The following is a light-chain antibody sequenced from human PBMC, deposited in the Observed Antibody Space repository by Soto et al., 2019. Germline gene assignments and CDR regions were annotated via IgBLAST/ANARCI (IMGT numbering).Light chain of an antibody. V-gene: IGKV1D-12*01. Sequence: DIQMTQSPSSVSASVGARVTMTCRSSQGISRWLAWYQQKPGKAPKLLIYAASTLQRGVPSSFSGSASGTDCTLTISSLQPEDFAIYYCQQGNSFPLPFGGGTKVEIK. J-gene: IGKJ4*01. CDR2: AAS. CDR3: QQGNSFPLP. CDR1: QGISRW.